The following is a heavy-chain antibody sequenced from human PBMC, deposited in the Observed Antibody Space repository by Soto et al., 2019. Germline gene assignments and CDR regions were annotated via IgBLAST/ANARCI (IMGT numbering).Heavy chain of an antibody. D-gene: IGHD2-2*02. V-gene: IGHV3-23*01. CDR2: VSGSGGST. J-gene: IGHJ4*02. Sequence: PGGSLRLSCAASGFTFSSSWMHWVRQAPGKGLVWVSGVSGSGGSTYYADSVKGRFTISRDNSKNTLYLQMNSLRAEDTAVYYCAKTIVVVPAAICDYWGQGTLVTVSS. CDR3: AKTIVVVPAAICDY. CDR1: GFTFSSSW.